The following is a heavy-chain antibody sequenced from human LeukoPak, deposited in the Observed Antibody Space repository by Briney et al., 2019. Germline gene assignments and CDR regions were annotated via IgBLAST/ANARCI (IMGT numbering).Heavy chain of an antibody. CDR2: ISAYNGNT. CDR3: ARLGIATLYYYYYGMDV. CDR1: GYTFTSYG. V-gene: IGHV1-18*01. D-gene: IGHD6-13*01. J-gene: IGHJ6*02. Sequence: ASVKVSCKASGYTFTSYGISWVRQAPGQGLEWMGWISAYNGNTNYAQKLQGRVTMTTDTSTSTAYMELRSLRSEDTAVYYCARLGIATLYYYYYGMDVWGQGTTVTVSS.